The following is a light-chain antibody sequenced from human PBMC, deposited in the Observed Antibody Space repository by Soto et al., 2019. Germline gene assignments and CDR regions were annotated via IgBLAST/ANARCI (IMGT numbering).Light chain of an antibody. J-gene: IGLJ3*02. Sequence: QSVLTQPPSASGSPGQSVTISCTGTSSDVGGYNYVSWYQQYPGKAPKLMIYEVTKRPSGVPDRFSGSKSGNTASLTVSGLQADDEADYYCNSYTGSNNWVFGGGTKVTVL. CDR1: SSDVGGYNY. V-gene: IGLV2-8*01. CDR3: NSYTGSNNWV. CDR2: EVT.